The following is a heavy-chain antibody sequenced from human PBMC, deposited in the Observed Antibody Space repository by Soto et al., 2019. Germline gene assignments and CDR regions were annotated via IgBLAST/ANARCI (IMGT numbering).Heavy chain of an antibody. V-gene: IGHV2-5*02. CDR1: GFSLTTSGVG. Sequence: QITLRESGPTRVRPTQPLTLTCDFSGFSLTTSGVGVAWIRQPPGKAPEWLAVIYWDDDKRYSPTLKSRLTITKDTSKSQVVLTMTIMDPVDTGTYYWANRALYSGAYWDGGYFDTWGQGTPVTVSS. D-gene: IGHD1-26*01. CDR2: IYWDDDK. J-gene: IGHJ4*02. CDR3: ANRALYSGAYWDGGYFDT.